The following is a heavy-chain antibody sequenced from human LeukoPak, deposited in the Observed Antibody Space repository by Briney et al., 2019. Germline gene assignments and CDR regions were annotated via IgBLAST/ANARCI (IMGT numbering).Heavy chain of an antibody. CDR2: ISSSSSYI. J-gene: IGHJ6*02. V-gene: IGHV3-21*01. CDR1: GFTFSSYN. D-gene: IGHD3-3*01. Sequence: GGSLRLSCAASGFTFSSYNMNWVRQAPGKGLEWVSSISSSSSYIYYADSVKGRFTISRDNAKNSLYLQMNSLRAEDTAVYYCASQGSGYYYYYGMDVWGQGTTVTVSS. CDR3: ASQGSGYYYYYGMDV.